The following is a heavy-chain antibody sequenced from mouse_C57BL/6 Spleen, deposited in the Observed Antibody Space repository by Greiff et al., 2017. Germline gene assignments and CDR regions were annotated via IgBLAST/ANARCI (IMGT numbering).Heavy chain of an antibody. V-gene: IGHV5-6*01. Sequence: EVMLVESGGDLVKPGGSLKLSCAASGFTFSSYGMSWVRQTPDKRLEWVATISSGGSYTYYPDSVKGRFTISRDNAKNTLYLQMSSLKSEDTAMYYGASGDGRGMDYWGQGTSVTVSS. CDR1: GFTFSSYG. J-gene: IGHJ4*01. D-gene: IGHD3-1*01. CDR2: ISSGGSYT. CDR3: ASGDGRGMDY.